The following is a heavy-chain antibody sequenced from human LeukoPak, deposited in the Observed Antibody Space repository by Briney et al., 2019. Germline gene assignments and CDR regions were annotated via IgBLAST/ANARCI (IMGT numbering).Heavy chain of an antibody. Sequence: SETLSLTCTVSGGSISSYYWSWIRQPPGKGLEWIGYIYYSGSTNYNPSLKSRVTISVDTSKNQFSLKLSSVTAADTAVYYCAREMKDIVVVPAARYYYYYYMDVWGKGTTVTVSS. J-gene: IGHJ6*03. D-gene: IGHD2-2*01. CDR1: GGSISSYY. CDR3: AREMKDIVVVPAARYYYYYYMDV. V-gene: IGHV4-59*01. CDR2: IYYSGST.